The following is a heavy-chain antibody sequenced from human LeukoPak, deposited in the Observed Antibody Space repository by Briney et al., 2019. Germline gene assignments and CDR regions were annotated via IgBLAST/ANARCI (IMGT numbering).Heavy chain of an antibody. CDR2: IYTSGST. CDR3: ARDFRNSSGWSLNDY. D-gene: IGHD6-19*01. Sequence: TSETLSLTCTVSGGSISSYYWSWLRQPAGKGLEWIGRIYTSGSTNYNPSLKSRVTMSVDTSKNQFSLKLSSVTAADTAVYYCARDFRNSSGWSLNDYWGQGTLVTVSS. V-gene: IGHV4-4*07. CDR1: GGSISSYY. J-gene: IGHJ4*02.